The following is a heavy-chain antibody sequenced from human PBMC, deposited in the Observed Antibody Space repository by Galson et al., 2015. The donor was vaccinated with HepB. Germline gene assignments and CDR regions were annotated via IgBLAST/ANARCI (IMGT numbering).Heavy chain of an antibody. CDR2: IWYYEGNT. Sequence: SVRVSCRASGYTFSSYGMRWVRQAQGKGLEWVAVIWYYEGNTYYADYVKGRFTISRDNSKNTLYLQMNSLRAEDTAVYYCAIGDRYCSGGSCDSGCVYYYGMDFWGHGTTVTVSS. D-gene: IGHD2-15*01. V-gene: IGHV3-33*01. CDR3: AIGDRYCSGGSCDSGCVYYYGMDF. J-gene: IGHJ6*02. CDR1: GYTFSSYG.